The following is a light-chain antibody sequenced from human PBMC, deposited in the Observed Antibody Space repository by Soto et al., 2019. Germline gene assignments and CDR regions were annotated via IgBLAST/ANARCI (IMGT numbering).Light chain of an antibody. Sequence: EIVLTQSPATLYLSPGERATLSCRASQSVSSDLAWYQQKPGQAPRLLIYDASNRATGIPARFSGSGSGTDFTLPISSREPEDFAVYYCQQRSDWPPLTFGPGTKVDIK. CDR3: QQRSDWPPLT. V-gene: IGKV3-11*01. CDR1: QSVSSD. J-gene: IGKJ3*01. CDR2: DAS.